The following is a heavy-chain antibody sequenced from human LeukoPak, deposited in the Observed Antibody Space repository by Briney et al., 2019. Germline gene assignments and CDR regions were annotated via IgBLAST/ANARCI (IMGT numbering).Heavy chain of an antibody. J-gene: IGHJ4*02. CDR1: GFTVSSNY. V-gene: IGHV3-30-3*01. D-gene: IGHD2-15*01. CDR2: ISYDGSNK. Sequence: GGSLRLSCAASGFTVSSNYMSWVRQAPGKGLEWVAVISYDGSNKYYADSVKGRFTISRDNSKNTLYLQMNSLRAEDTAVYYCARNHRERYCSGGSCPYFDYWGQGTLVTVSS. CDR3: ARNHRERYCSGGSCPYFDY.